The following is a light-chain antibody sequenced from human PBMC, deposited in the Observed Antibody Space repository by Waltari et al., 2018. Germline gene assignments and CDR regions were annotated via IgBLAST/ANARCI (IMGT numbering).Light chain of an antibody. CDR3: QQRLNWPVT. CDR1: QNFSNS. Sequence: DIVLTQSPATLSLSPGERATLPCRASQNFSNSLAWYQQKPGQAPRLLIYDASKTFTGTPARFSGSGSGTDFTLTIGSLEPDDFAVYYCQQRLNWPVTFGGGTKVEIK. CDR2: DAS. V-gene: IGKV3-11*01. J-gene: IGKJ4*01.